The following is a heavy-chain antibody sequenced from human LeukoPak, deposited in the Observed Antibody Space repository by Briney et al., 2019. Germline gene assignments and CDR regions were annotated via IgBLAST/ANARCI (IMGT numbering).Heavy chain of an antibody. D-gene: IGHD6-13*01. J-gene: IGHJ4*02. V-gene: IGHV3-74*01. CDR1: GFTFSSYW. Sequence: PGGSLRLSCAASGFTFSSYWMHWVRQAPGKGPVWVSYINRDGSTTNYADSVKGRFTISRDNAKNTLYLQMNSLRAEDTAVYYCANFGIAAVGTNGWGQGTLVTVSS. CDR2: INRDGSTT. CDR3: ANFGIAAVGTNG.